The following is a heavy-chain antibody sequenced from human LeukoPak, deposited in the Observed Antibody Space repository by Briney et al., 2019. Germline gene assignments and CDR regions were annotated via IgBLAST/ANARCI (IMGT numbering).Heavy chain of an antibody. J-gene: IGHJ4*02. Sequence: GGSLRLSCAASGFTLSSYSMNWVRQAPGKGLEWVSSISSSSSYIYYADSVKGRFTISRDNAKNSLYLQMNSLRAEDTAVYICARGGQGSPLWNWGQGTLVTVSS. CDR1: GFTLSSYS. D-gene: IGHD1-1*01. V-gene: IGHV3-21*01. CDR3: ARGGQGSPLWN. CDR2: ISSSSSYI.